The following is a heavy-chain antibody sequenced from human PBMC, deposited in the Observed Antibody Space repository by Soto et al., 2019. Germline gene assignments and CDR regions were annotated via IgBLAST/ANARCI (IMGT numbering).Heavy chain of an antibody. D-gene: IGHD5-12*01. CDR1: GYTFTSYG. CDR3: ARDKGGYDYSYYYYYMDV. CDR2: ISAYNGNT. V-gene: IGHV1-18*01. Sequence: ASVKVSCKASGYTFTSYGISWVQQAPGQGLEWMGWISAYNGNTNYAQKLQGRVTMTTDTSTSTAYMELRSLRSDDTAVYYCARDKGGYDYSYYYYYMDVWGKGTTVTVSS. J-gene: IGHJ6*03.